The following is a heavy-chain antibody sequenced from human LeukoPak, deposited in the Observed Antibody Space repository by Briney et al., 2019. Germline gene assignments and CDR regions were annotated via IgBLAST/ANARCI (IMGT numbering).Heavy chain of an antibody. D-gene: IGHD6-19*01. CDR1: GFTFSDYW. CDR2: INSDARST. V-gene: IGHV3-74*01. Sequence: GGSLRLSCAASGFTFSDYWMHWVRQAPGKGLVWVSRINSDARSTSYADSVKGRFTISRDNAKNTLYLQMNSLRAEDTAVYYCARGADTGYSSDSWGQGTLVTVSS. CDR3: ARGADTGYSSDS. J-gene: IGHJ5*02.